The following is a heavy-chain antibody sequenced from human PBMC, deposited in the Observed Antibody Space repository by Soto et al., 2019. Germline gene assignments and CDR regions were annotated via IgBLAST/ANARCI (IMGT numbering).Heavy chain of an antibody. Sequence: EVQLLESGGGLEQPGGSLRLSCAASGFTFSSYAMNWVRQAPGKGQEWVSVISGSGDSTYYADSVKGRFTISRDNSKNTLYLHMNSRRAEDTAVYYCARRGSGSYFDYWGQGTLVTVSS. CDR3: ARRGSGSYFDY. V-gene: IGHV3-23*01. CDR1: GFTFSSYA. J-gene: IGHJ4*02. CDR2: ISGSGDST. D-gene: IGHD1-26*01.